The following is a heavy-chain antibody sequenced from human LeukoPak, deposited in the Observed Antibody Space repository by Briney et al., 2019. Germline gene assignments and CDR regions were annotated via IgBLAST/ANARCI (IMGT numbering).Heavy chain of an antibody. CDR3: ARTMVRGVIVYGMDV. CDR1: GGSISSGDYY. J-gene: IGHJ6*02. V-gene: IGHV4-30-4*01. CDR2: IYYSGST. Sequence: PSETLSLTCTVSGGSISSGDYYWSWIRQPPGKGLEWIGYIYYSGSTYYKPSLKSRVTISVDTSKNQFSLKLSSVTAADTAVYYCARTMVRGVIVYGMDVWGQGTTVTVSS. D-gene: IGHD3-10*01.